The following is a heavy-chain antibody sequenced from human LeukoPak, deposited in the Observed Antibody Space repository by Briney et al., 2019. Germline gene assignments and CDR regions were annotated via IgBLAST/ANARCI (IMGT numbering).Heavy chain of an antibody. CDR3: AKENYDILIGSQRGPFDY. J-gene: IGHJ4*02. CDR2: ISWNSGSI. V-gene: IGHV3-9*01. D-gene: IGHD3-9*01. Sequence: PGGSLRLSCAASGFTFDDYAMHWVRQAPGKGLEWVSGISWNSGSIGYADSVKGRFTISRDNAKNSLYLQMNSLRAEDTALYYCAKENYDILIGSQRGPFDYWGQGTLVTVSS. CDR1: GFTFDDYA.